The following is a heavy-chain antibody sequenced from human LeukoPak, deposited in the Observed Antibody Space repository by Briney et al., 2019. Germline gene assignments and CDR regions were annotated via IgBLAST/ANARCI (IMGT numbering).Heavy chain of an antibody. D-gene: IGHD4-17*01. V-gene: IGHV2-70*11. Sequence: SAHTLVNPTQTLTLTCTFSGFSLSTSGMCVSWIRQPPGKALEWLARIDWDDDKYYNTSLKTRLTISKDTSKNQVVLTMTNMDPVDTATYYCARAFPTVTTFDYWGQGTLVTVSS. CDR3: ARAFPTVTTFDY. J-gene: IGHJ4*02. CDR2: IDWDDDK. CDR1: GFSLSTSGMC.